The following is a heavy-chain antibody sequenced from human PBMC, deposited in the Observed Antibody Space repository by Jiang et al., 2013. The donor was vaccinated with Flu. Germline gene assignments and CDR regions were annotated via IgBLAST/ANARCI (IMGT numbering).Heavy chain of an antibody. D-gene: IGHD6-6*01. Sequence: YNPSLKSRVAISLDTSKNHFSLTLSSVSAADTAVYYCARRLGGSSEFDPWGQGTLVTVSS. J-gene: IGHJ5*02. V-gene: IGHV4-39*02. CDR3: ARRLGGSSEFDP.